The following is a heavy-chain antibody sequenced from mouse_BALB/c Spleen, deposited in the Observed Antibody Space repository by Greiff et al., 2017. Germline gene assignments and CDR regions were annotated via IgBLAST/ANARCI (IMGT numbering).Heavy chain of an antibody. CDR3: ARSKYGKRYYAMDY. CDR1: GYAFSSYW. CDR2: IYPGDGDT. J-gene: IGHJ4*01. V-gene: IGHV1-80*01. D-gene: IGHD2-10*02. Sequence: QVQLQQSGAELVRPGSSVKISCKASGYAFSSYWMNWVKQRPGQGLEWIGQIYPGDGDTNYNGKFKGKATLTADKSSSTAYMQLSSLTSEDSAVYFCARSKYGKRYYAMDYWGQGTSVTVSS.